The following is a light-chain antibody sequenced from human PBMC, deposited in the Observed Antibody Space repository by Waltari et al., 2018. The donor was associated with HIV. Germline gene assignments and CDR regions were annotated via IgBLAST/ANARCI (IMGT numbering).Light chain of an antibody. J-gene: IGKJ2*01. CDR2: LAS. Sequence: DIQMTQSPSSLSASVGDTVTNPCRASQPISRFLNWYQQKPGKAPKLLIYLASSLQTGVPARFRGSGSGTDFSLTITSLQPDDSATYYCQQRSTTPHTFGRGTKLEIK. V-gene: IGKV1-39*01. CDR3: QQRSTTPHT. CDR1: QPISRF.